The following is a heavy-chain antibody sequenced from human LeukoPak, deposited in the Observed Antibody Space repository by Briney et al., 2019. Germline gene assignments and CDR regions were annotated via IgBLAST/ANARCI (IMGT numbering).Heavy chain of an antibody. V-gene: IGHV1-2*02. J-gene: IGHJ4*02. CDR1: GYTFTGYY. Sequence: ASVKVSCKASGYTFTGYYMHWVRQAPGQGLEWMGWINPNSGGTNYAWKFQGRVTMTRDTSISTAYMELSRLRSDDTAVYYCARDGRPSGDIVVVVAATGGFDYWGQGTLVTVSS. CDR2: INPNSGGT. D-gene: IGHD2-15*01. CDR3: ARDGRPSGDIVVVVAATGGFDY.